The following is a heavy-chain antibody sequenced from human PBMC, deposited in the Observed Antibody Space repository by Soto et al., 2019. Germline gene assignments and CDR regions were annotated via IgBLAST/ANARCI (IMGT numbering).Heavy chain of an antibody. Sequence: PSETLSLTCAVSGGSISSGGYSWSWIRQPPGKGLEWIGYIYHSGSTYYNPSLKSRVTISVDKSKNQFSLNLISVTAADTAMYYCARGYAFDIWGQGTMVTVSS. CDR2: IYHSGST. J-gene: IGHJ3*02. CDR3: ARGYAFDI. V-gene: IGHV4-30-2*01. CDR1: GGSISSGGYS.